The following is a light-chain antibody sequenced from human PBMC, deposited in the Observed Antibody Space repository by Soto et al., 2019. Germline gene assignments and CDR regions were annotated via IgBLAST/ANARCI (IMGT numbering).Light chain of an antibody. CDR2: AAS. CDR3: QQSYSDRQT. Sequence: DIQLTQSPSSLSASVGDTVTITCRAGQTVKNYLNWYQLKPGKVPKLLIYAASSLQNGVPARFVGGASGTDFTLTIITLQPEDCATYYCQQSYSDRQTFGQGTKWEI. V-gene: IGKV1-39*01. CDR1: QTVKNY. J-gene: IGKJ2*01.